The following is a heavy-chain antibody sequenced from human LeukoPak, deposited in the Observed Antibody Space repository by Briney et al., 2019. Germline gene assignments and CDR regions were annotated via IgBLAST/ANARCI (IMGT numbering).Heavy chain of an antibody. CDR3: ARDIRAYYYYGMDV. Sequence: PGGSLRLSCAASGFTFSDYYMSWIRQAPGKGLEWVSYISSCSSYTNYADSVKGRFTISRDNAKNSLYLQMNSLRAEDTAVYYCARDIRAYYYYGMDVWGQGTTVTVSS. J-gene: IGHJ6*02. V-gene: IGHV3-11*06. CDR1: GFTFSDYY. CDR2: ISSCSSYT.